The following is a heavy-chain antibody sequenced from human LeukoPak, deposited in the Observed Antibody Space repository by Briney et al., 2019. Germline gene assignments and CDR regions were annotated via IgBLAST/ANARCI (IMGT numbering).Heavy chain of an antibody. D-gene: IGHD6-19*01. CDR2: IYYSGST. CDR1: GGSISSYY. CDR3: ARVGTGYSSGGNWFDP. V-gene: IGHV4-59*01. Sequence: SETLSLTCTVSGGSISSYYWSWIRQPPGKGLEWIGYIYYSGSTNYDPSLKSRVTISVDTSKNQFSLKLSSVTAADTAVYYCARVGTGYSSGGNWFDPWGQGTLVTVSS. J-gene: IGHJ5*02.